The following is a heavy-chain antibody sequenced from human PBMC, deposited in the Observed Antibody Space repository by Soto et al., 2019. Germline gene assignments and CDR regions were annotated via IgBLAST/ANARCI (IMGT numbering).Heavy chain of an antibody. J-gene: IGHJ6*02. V-gene: IGHV1-2*04. CDR1: GYTFTDYY. Sequence: QVLLVQSGAEVKKPGASVKVSCKASGYTFTDYYIHWVRQAPGQGLEWMGWIDGDSGDTKYAQNFQDWVTMTGDTSINTAYMELSRLTSDDTAVYYCARTPNNGRAGVYGMDVWGQGTTVIVSS. CDR2: IDGDSGDT. CDR3: ARTPNNGRAGVYGMDV. D-gene: IGHD1-26*01.